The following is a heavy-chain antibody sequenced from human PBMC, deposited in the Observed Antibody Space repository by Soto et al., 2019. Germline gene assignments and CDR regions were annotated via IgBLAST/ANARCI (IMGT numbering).Heavy chain of an antibody. CDR2: ISGSGGST. D-gene: IGHD2-8*01. V-gene: IGHV3-23*01. J-gene: IGHJ4*02. Sequence: GGSLRLSCASSGVTFSSYAMSWVRQAPGKGLEWVSAISGSGGSTYYADSVKGRFTISRDNSKNTLYLQMNSLRAEDTAVYYCAKGRLSNRDYFDYWGQGTLVTVS. CDR3: AKGRLSNRDYFDY. CDR1: GVTFSSYA.